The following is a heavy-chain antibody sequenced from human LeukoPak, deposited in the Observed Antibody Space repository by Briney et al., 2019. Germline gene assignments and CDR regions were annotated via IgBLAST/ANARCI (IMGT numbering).Heavy chain of an antibody. Sequence: GGSLRLSCAASRFTFSTYWMHWVRQAPGKGLVWVSRIHSDGSSTSYADSVKGRFTISRDNAKNTLYLQIDSLRAEDTAVYYCARENKWLPTSDAFDIWGQGTMVTVSS. CDR3: ARENKWLPTSDAFDI. D-gene: IGHD3-22*01. J-gene: IGHJ3*02. CDR1: RFTFSTYW. CDR2: IHSDGSST. V-gene: IGHV3-74*01.